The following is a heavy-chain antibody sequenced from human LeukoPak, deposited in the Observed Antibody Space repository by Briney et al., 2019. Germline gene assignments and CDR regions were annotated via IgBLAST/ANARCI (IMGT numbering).Heavy chain of an antibody. J-gene: IGHJ3*02. CDR3: ARPVYYDSSGYYSDAFDI. Sequence: GESLKISCKSSGYSFTSYWIGWVRQLPGKGLEWMGIIYPGDSDTRYSPSFQGQVTISADKSISTAYLQWSSLKASDTAMYYCARPVYYDSSGYYSDAFDIWGQGTMVTVSS. D-gene: IGHD3-22*01. CDR1: GYSFTSYW. CDR2: IYPGDSDT. V-gene: IGHV5-51*01.